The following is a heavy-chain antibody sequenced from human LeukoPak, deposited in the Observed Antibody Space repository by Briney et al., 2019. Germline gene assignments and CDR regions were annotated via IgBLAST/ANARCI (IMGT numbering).Heavy chain of an antibody. V-gene: IGHV1-24*01. CDR1: GYTLTELS. D-gene: IGHD3-22*01. CDR2: FDPEDGET. J-gene: IGHJ4*02. CDR3: ATLTAYYDSSGYYYFPG. Sequence: RASVKVSCKVSGYTLTELSMHWVRQAPGKGLEWMGGFDPEDGETIYAQKFQGRVTMTEDTSTDTAYMELSSLRSEDTAVYYCATLTAYYDSSGYYYFPGWGQGTLVTVSS.